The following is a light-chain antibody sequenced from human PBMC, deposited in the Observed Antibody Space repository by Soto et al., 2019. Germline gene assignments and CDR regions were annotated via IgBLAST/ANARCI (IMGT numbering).Light chain of an antibody. CDR1: SSDVGGYNH. Sequence: QSALTQPPSASGSPGQSVTISCTGTSSDVGGYNHVSWYQQHPGKAPKVVIYEVTKRPSGVPDRFSGSKSGNTASLTVSGLQAEDEADYYCSSYVTGDNYVFGSGTKVTVL. J-gene: IGLJ1*01. CDR2: EVT. V-gene: IGLV2-8*01. CDR3: SSYVTGDNYV.